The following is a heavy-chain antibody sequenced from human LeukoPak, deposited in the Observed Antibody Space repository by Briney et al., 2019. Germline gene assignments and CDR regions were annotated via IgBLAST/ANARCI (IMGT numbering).Heavy chain of an antibody. CDR3: AQGSYSSAWSYYHYHGMDV. CDR2: ISWNSDNI. J-gene: IGHJ6*02. V-gene: IGHV3-9*01. Sequence: GGSLRLSCAASGFTFDDYAMHWVRQAPRKGLEWVSGISWNSDNIGYADSVKGRFTISRDNAKNFLYLQMNTLRPEDTALYYCAQGSYSSAWSYYHYHGMDVWGQGTTVTVSS. CDR1: GFTFDDYA. D-gene: IGHD6-19*01.